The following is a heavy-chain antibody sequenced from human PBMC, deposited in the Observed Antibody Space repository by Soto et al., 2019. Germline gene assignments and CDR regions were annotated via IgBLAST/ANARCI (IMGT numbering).Heavy chain of an antibody. J-gene: IGHJ3*02. CDR2: LSRSGNTI. V-gene: IGHV3-11*01. CDR3: ARSSGWSEADALDT. CDR1: GFTFGDYE. D-gene: IGHD6-19*01. Sequence: QVQLVESGGGLVQPGGSLRLSCAASGFTFGDYEMSWIRQAAGKGPEWVSFLSRSGNTIYYADSVKGRFSISRDNGENSLYLQRERLRVEDTYNYLGARSSGWSEADALDTWGQGTMVTVSA.